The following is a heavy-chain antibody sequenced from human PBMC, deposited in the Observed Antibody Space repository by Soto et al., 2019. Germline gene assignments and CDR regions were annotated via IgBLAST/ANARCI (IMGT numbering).Heavy chain of an antibody. J-gene: IGHJ4*02. V-gene: IGHV1-18*01. Sequence: QVQLIQSGAELKKPGASVKVSCETSGYTFTNFGVSWVRQAPGQGPEWMGWISAYNGATEYAQKVQGRITITTNTSTSTAYMELMSLTSDDTAVYYCAQDGGGSSGYGMDYWGQGTLVTVSA. CDR2: ISAYNGAT. CDR1: GYTFTNFG. D-gene: IGHD5-12*01. CDR3: AQDGGGSSGYGMDY.